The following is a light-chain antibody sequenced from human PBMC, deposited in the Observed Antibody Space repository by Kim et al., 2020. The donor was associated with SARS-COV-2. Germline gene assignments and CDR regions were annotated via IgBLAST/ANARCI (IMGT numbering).Light chain of an antibody. CDR3: LLSYGGSRV. CDR2: HTS. Sequence: QAVVTQEPSLTVSPGGTVTLTCGSSTGAVTSGHYSYWFQQKPGQAPRTLIYHTSNKLSWIPARFSGSLLGGKAALTLSGAQPEDEAEYYCLLSYGGSRVFGGGTRLTVL. J-gene: IGLJ2*01. V-gene: IGLV7-46*01. CDR1: TGAVTSGHY.